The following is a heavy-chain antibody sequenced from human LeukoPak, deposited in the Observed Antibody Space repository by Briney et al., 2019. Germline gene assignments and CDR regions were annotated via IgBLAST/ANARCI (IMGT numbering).Heavy chain of an antibody. CDR2: ISYDGSNK. Sequence: GGSLRLSCAASGFTFSNYALHWVRQAPGKGLECVAVISYDGSNKYYADSVKGRFTISRDNSKNTLYLQMSSLRAEDTAVYYCARDLSIVLRFFDWSLDYWGQGTLVTVSS. CDR3: ARDLSIVLRFFDWSLDY. D-gene: IGHD3-9*01. CDR1: GFTFSNYA. J-gene: IGHJ4*02. V-gene: IGHV3-30-3*01.